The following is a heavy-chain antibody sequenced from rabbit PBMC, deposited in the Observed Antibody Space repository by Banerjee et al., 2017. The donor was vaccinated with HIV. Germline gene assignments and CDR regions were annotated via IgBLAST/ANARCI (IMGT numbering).Heavy chain of an antibody. D-gene: IGHD8-1*01. CDR3: ARNPYDGNSYNL. Sequence: HEQLKESGGDLVKPGTSLTLTCTASGFSFSGDAVCWVRQAPGKGLEWIGCIITGTGITYYPNWAKGRFTISKASSTTVTLQMTSLTAADTATYFCARNPYDGNSYNLWGPGTLVTVS. CDR2: IITGTGIT. V-gene: IGHV1S45*01. CDR1: GFSFSGDA. J-gene: IGHJ4*01.